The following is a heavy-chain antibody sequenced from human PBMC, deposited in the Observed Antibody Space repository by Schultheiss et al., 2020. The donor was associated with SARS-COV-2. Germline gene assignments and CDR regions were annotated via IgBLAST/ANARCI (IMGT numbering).Heavy chain of an antibody. J-gene: IGHJ4*02. CDR2: ISSSSSYI. D-gene: IGHD6-6*01. Sequence: GESLKISCAASGLTFSSYSMNWVRQAPGKGLEWVSSISSSSSYIYYADSVKGRFTISRDNAKNSLYLQMNSLRAEDTAVYYCARVWGESSSSGSWGQGTLVTVSS. CDR3: ARVWGESSSSGS. V-gene: IGHV3-21*01. CDR1: GLTFSSYS.